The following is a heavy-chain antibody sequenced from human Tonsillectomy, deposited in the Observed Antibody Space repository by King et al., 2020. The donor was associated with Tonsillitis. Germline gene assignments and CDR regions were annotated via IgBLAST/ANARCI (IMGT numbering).Heavy chain of an antibody. V-gene: IGHV4-39*01. Sequence: QMQLQESGPGLVKPSETLSLTCTVSGGSISSSSQYWGWIRQPPGKGLEWIGSIYYSGSTYYHPSLKSRVTMSVDTSKNQFSLKLSSVTAADTAIYYCARLKGDSSVRWGHDAFDIWGQGTMVTVSS. J-gene: IGHJ3*02. D-gene: IGHD3-22*01. CDR2: IYYSGST. CDR1: GGSISSSSQY. CDR3: ARLKGDSSVRWGHDAFDI.